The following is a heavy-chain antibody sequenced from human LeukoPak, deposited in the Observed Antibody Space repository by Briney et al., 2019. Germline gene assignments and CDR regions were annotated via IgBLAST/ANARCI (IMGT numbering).Heavy chain of an antibody. J-gene: IGHJ4*02. CDR1: GGSISSGGYY. D-gene: IGHD3-9*01. Sequence: PSETLSLTCTVSGGSISSGGYYWSWIRQHPGKGLEWIGCIYYSGSTYYNPSLKSRVTISVDTSKNQFSLKLSSVTAADTAVYYCARGGYYDILTGYYKVEYYFDYWGQGTLVTVSS. CDR2: IYYSGST. CDR3: ARGGYYDILTGYYKVEYYFDY. V-gene: IGHV4-31*03.